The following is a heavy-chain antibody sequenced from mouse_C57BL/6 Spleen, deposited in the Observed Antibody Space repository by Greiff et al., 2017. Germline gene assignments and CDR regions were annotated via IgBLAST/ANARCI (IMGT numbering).Heavy chain of an antibody. J-gene: IGHJ3*01. CDR2: IDPSDSET. CDR3: ARRDDGYPSFAY. Sequence: QVQLQQPGAELVRPGSSVKLSCKASGYTFTSYWMHWVKQRPIQGLEWIGNIDPSDSETHYNQKFKDKATLTVDKSSSTAYMQLSSLTSEDSAVYCSARRDDGYPSFAYWGQGTLVTVSA. CDR1: GYTFTSYW. V-gene: IGHV1-52*01. D-gene: IGHD2-3*01.